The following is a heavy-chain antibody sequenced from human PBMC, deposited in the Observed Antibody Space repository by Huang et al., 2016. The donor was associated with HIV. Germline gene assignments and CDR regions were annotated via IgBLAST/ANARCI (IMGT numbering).Heavy chain of an antibody. Sequence: EVQLVQSGAEVKKPGESLKISCQISGFKFTSYWIAWVRQRPGQGLEWVGTICPDDSDTRYSPSFQGHVTISADKSISTAFRQWSSLRASDTALYFCASRRTTPESYYLDVWGNGTTVIVSS. CDR3: ASRRTTPESYYLDV. V-gene: IGHV5-51*03. J-gene: IGHJ6*04. CDR2: ICPDDSDT. CDR1: GFKFTSYW. D-gene: IGHD2-15*01.